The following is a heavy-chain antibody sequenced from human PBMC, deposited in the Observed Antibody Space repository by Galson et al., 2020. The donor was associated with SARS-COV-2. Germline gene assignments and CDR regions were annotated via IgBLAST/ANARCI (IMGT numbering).Heavy chain of an antibody. CDR2: IYYSGST. Sequence: SETLSLTCTVSGGSISSSSYYWGWIRQPPGKGLEWIGSIYYSGSTYYNPSLKSRVTISVDTSKNQFSLKLSSVTAADTAVYYCASLWETTYYYDSSGYKPPDYWGQGTLVTVSS. V-gene: IGHV4-39*01. CDR3: ASLWETTYYYDSSGYKPPDY. D-gene: IGHD3-22*01. J-gene: IGHJ4*02. CDR1: GGSISSSSYY.